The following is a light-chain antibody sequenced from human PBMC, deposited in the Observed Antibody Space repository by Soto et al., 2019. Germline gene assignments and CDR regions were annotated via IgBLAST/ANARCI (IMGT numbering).Light chain of an antibody. Sequence: DIQMTQSPSTLSASVGDRVTITCRASQSISSWLAWYQQKPGKAPKLLIYKASTLEGGVPSRFSGSGSGTEFHFTIRRLEPDCFGTYFWQEDKSDFPYTFGQGTRVEVK. CDR3: QEDKSDFPYT. J-gene: IGKJ2*01. CDR1: QSISSW. V-gene: IGKV1-5*03. CDR2: KAS.